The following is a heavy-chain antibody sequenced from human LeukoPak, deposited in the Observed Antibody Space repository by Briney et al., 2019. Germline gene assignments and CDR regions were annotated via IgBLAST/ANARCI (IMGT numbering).Heavy chain of an antibody. D-gene: IGHD3-22*01. CDR3: ARGPPTIVVVITTGDFDS. J-gene: IGHJ4*02. Sequence: ASVTVSFKASGYTFTGYYIHWVRQAPGQGLEWMGWINPNSGGTNYAQKFQGRVTMTRDTSISTAYMELRRLRSDDRAVYYCARGPPTIVVVITTGDFDSRGQGTLVTVSS. CDR1: GYTFTGYY. V-gene: IGHV1-2*02. CDR2: INPNSGGT.